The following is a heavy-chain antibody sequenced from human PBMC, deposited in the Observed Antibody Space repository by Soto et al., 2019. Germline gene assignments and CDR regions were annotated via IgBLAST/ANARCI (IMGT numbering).Heavy chain of an antibody. D-gene: IGHD3-9*01. J-gene: IGHJ6*02. Sequence: ETLSLTGSVYGASFSGYYWSWIRQPPGKGLEWIGEINHSGSTNYNPSLKSRVTISVDTSKNQFSLRLSSVTAADTAVYYCARVGASFKYYDILTGYSPHYYYGMDVWGQGTKVTVYS. V-gene: IGHV4-34*01. CDR3: ARVGASFKYYDILTGYSPHYYYGMDV. CDR1: GASFSGYY. CDR2: INHSGST.